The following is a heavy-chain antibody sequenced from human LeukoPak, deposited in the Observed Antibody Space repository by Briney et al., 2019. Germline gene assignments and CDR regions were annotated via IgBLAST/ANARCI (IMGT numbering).Heavy chain of an antibody. CDR3: ATSPQWGGATHLGLYNWFDP. J-gene: IGHJ5*02. D-gene: IGHD1-26*01. V-gene: IGHV1-24*01. Sequence: ASVKVSCKVSGYTLTELSMHWVRQAPGKGLEWRGGFDPEDGETIYAQKFQGRVTMTEDTSTDTAYMELSSLRSEDTAVYYCATSPQWGGATHLGLYNWFDPWGQGTLVTVSS. CDR1: GYTLTELS. CDR2: FDPEDGET.